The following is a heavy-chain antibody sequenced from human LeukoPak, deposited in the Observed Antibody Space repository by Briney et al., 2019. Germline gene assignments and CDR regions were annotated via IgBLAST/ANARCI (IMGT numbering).Heavy chain of an antibody. CDR3: AKDSGSGWYFNWFDP. Sequence: GGSPRLSCAASGFTFSDYYMSWIRQAPGKGLEWVSYISSSGSTIYYADSVKGRFTISRDNAKNSLYLQMNSLRAEDTAVYYCAKDSGSGWYFNWFDPWGQGTLVTVSS. J-gene: IGHJ5*02. CDR2: ISSSGSTI. D-gene: IGHD6-19*01. CDR1: GFTFSDYY. V-gene: IGHV3-11*01.